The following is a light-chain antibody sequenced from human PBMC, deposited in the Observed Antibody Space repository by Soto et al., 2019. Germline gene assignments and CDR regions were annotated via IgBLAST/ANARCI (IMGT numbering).Light chain of an antibody. J-gene: IGLJ2*01. CDR2: DVS. CDR3: SSYTGSSTPV. Sequence: QSALTQPASVSGSPGQSITISCTGTSSDVGGYNYVSWYQQHPGKAPKLMIYDVSNRPSGVSNRFSGSKSGNTASLTISGLQAEDDADYYCSSYTGSSTPVFGGGTQLTVL. V-gene: IGLV2-14*01. CDR1: SSDVGGYNY.